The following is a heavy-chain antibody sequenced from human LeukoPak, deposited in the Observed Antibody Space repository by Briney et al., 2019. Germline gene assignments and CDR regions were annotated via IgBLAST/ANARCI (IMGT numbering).Heavy chain of an antibody. V-gene: IGHV4-34*01. CDR1: GGSFSGYY. CDR3: ARLTYYYDSSGLSNGY. CDR2: INHSGST. Sequence: PSETLSLTCAVYGGSFSGYYWSWIRQPPGKGLEWIGEINHSGSTNYNPSLKSRVTISVDTSKNQFSLKLSSVTAADTAVYYCARLTYYYDSSGLSNGYWGQGTLVTVSS. D-gene: IGHD3-22*01. J-gene: IGHJ4*02.